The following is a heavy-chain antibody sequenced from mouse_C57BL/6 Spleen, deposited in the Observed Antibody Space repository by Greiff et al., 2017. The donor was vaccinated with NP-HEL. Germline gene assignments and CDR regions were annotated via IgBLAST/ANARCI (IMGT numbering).Heavy chain of an antibody. J-gene: IGHJ2*01. CDR3: ARAIYYYGSSFFYFDY. D-gene: IGHD1-1*01. Sequence: VQLQQSGAELVKPGASVKISCKASGYAFSSYWMNWVKQRPGKGLEWIGQIYPGDGDTNYNGKFKGKATLTADKSSSTAYMQLSSLTSEDSAVYFCARAIYYYGSSFFYFDYWGQSTTLTVSS. CDR1: GYAFSSYW. V-gene: IGHV1-80*01. CDR2: IYPGDGDT.